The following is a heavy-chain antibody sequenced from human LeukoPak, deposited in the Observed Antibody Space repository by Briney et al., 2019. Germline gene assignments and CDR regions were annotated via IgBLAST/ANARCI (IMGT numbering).Heavy chain of an antibody. CDR3: AKDDAWLQYGN. V-gene: IGHV3-23*01. CDR2: ISPNGGIT. D-gene: IGHD5-24*01. CDR1: GFTFRSHG. Sequence: GGSLRLSCVASGFTFRSHGMNWVRQAPGKGLEWVSGISPNGGITYYADSVKGRFTISRDNSKGTVYLQMNSLRPEDTAVYYCAKDDAWLQYGNWGRGTLVTVSS. J-gene: IGHJ4*02.